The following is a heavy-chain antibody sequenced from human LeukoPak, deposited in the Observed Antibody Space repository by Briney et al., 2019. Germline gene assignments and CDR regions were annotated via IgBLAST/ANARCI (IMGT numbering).Heavy chain of an antibody. J-gene: IGHJ6*02. CDR3: ARSQGRITISGVVLSGMDV. D-gene: IGHD3-3*01. Sequence: PSETLSLTCAVYGGSSSGYYWSWIRQPPGKGLEWIGEINHSGSTNYNPSLKSRVTISVDTSKNQFSLKLSSVTAADTAVYYCARSQGRITISGVVLSGMDVWGQGTTVTVSS. CDR1: GGSSSGYY. V-gene: IGHV4-34*01. CDR2: INHSGST.